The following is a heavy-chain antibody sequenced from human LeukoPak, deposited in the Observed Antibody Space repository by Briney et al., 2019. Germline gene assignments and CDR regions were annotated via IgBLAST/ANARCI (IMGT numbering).Heavy chain of an antibody. Sequence: PGGSLRLSCTASGFAFSNYGMNWVRQAPGKGLEWVAVISYDGSNKYYADSVKGRFTISRDNSKNTLYLQMNSLRAEDTAVYYCAKDFSSSWYGNYWGQGTLVTVSS. CDR1: GFAFSNYG. CDR2: ISYDGSNK. D-gene: IGHD6-13*01. V-gene: IGHV3-30*18. CDR3: AKDFSSSWYGNY. J-gene: IGHJ4*02.